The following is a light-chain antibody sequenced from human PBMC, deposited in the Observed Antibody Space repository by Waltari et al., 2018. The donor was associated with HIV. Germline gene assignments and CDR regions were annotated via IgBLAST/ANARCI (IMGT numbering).Light chain of an antibody. J-gene: IGLJ3*02. Sequence: QSALTQPASVSGSLGQSITLSCISVASDIGYNYVSWYTHHPDRAPKLVIYDANSRPSDIDFRFSGSKSGNTASLTISDLQAEDEADYYCSSYMSGSTLLFGGGTKVTVL. V-gene: IGLV2-14*01. CDR1: ASDIGYNY. CDR3: SSYMSGSTLL. CDR2: DAN.